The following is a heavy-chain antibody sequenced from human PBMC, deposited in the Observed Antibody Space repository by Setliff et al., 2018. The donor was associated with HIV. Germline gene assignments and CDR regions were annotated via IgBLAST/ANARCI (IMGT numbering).Heavy chain of an antibody. D-gene: IGHD2-2*01. CDR1: GFSFSNFA. J-gene: IGHJ6*01. Sequence: GGSLRLSCAASGFSFSNFAMNWVRQAPGKGLEWVSGISDSGGASHYADSVKGRFTISRDNSKNTLHLQMDSLRVEDTAVYYCAQGRTTTWYDMDVWGQGTMVTVSS. CDR2: ISDSGGAS. V-gene: IGHV3-23*01. CDR3: AQGRTTTWYDMDV.